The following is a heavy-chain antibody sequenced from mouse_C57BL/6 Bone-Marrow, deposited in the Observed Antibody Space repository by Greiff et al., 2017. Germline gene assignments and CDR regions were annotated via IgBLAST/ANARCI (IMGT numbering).Heavy chain of an antibody. J-gene: IGHJ2*01. Sequence: EVQRVESGGGLVKPGGSLKLSCAASGFTFSDYGMHLVRQAPEKGLEWVAYISSGSSTIYYADTVKGRFTISRDNAKNTLFLQMTSLRSEDTAMYYCARWDSNSDDWGQGTTLTVSS. V-gene: IGHV5-17*01. CDR3: ARWDSNSDD. CDR2: ISSGSSTI. CDR1: GFTFSDYG. D-gene: IGHD2-5*01.